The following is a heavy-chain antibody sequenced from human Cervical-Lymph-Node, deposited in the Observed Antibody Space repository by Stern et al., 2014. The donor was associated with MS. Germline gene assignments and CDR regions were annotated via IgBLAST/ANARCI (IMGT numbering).Heavy chain of an antibody. Sequence: QVQLVESGAEVKKPGSSVNVSCQASGGKFSSSFAVSWVRQAPGRGLEWMGRIIPIIGLANYAQKFETRLTITADRSTSTVYMALSSLTSDDTALYYCARGIVTNRPASTLHNLFDPWGQGTLVTVSS. CDR3: ARGIVTNRPASTLHNLFDP. D-gene: IGHD4-17*01. CDR2: IIPIIGLA. CDR1: GGKFSSSFA. V-gene: IGHV1-69*09. J-gene: IGHJ5*02.